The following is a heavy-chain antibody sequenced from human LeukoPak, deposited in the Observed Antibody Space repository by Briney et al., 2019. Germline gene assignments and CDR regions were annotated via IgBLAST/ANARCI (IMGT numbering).Heavy chain of an antibody. CDR1: GFTFSNYA. J-gene: IGHJ6*03. V-gene: IGHV3-23*01. CDR3: ARDRRYFDWLSPTGYYYYMDV. D-gene: IGHD3-9*01. Sequence: GGSLRLSCAASGFTFSNYAMNWVRQAPGKRLEWVSAISGSGGSTNYVDSVKGRFTISRDNSKNTLYLQMNSLRAEDTAVYYCARDRRYFDWLSPTGYYYYMDVWGKGTTVTVSS. CDR2: ISGSGGST.